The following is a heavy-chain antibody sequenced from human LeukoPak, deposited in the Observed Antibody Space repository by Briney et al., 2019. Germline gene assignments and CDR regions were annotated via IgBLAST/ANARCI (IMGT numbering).Heavy chain of an antibody. CDR2: IYTSGST. Sequence: PSQTLSLTCTVSGGSMSSGSYYWSWIRQPAGKGLEWIGRIYTSGSTNYNPSLRSRVTISVDTSKNQFSLKLSSVTAADTAVYYCARQGGGNRNGMDVWGQGTTVTVSS. CDR1: GGSMSSGSYY. D-gene: IGHD4-23*01. V-gene: IGHV4-61*02. CDR3: ARQGGGNRNGMDV. J-gene: IGHJ6*02.